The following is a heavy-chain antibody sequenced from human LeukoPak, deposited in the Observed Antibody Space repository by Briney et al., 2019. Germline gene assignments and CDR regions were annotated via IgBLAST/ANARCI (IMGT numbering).Heavy chain of an antibody. CDR3: AKDHLLCTSTSCYIDYFDS. CDR1: GFTFSSYA. J-gene: IGHJ4*02. D-gene: IGHD2-2*02. CDR2: ISGSGGST. V-gene: IGHV3-23*01. Sequence: GGSLRLSCAASGFTFSSYAMSWVRQAPGKGLEWVSAISGSGGSTYYADSVRGRFTISRDTSTNTLFLEMSSLRVEDTAMYFCAKDHLLCTSTSCYIDYFDSWGLGTLVTVSS.